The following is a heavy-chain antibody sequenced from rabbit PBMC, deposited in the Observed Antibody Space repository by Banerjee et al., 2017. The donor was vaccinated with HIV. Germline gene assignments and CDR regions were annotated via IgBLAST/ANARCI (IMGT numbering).Heavy chain of an antibody. V-gene: IGHV1S45*01. CDR2: IDPVFGST. Sequence: QEQLVESGGGLVTLGGSLKLSCKASGIDFSSYYYMCWVRQAPGKGLEWIGYIDPVFGSTYYASWAKGRFTISKTSSTTVTLQMTSLTAADTATYFCARHLAGGGYDFRLWGPGTLVTVS. CDR3: ARHLAGGGYDFRL. J-gene: IGHJ4*01. D-gene: IGHD8-1*01. CDR1: GIDFSSYYY.